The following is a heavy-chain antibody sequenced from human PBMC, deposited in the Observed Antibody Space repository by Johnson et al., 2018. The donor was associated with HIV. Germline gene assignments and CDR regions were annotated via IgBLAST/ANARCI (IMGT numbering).Heavy chain of an antibody. D-gene: IGHD3-3*01. CDR1: GFNFNIYG. CDR3: TKDSQPYYNFWSASPDVFDI. Sequence: VQLVESGGGVVQPGGSLRLSCAASGFNFNIYGLHWVRQSPGRGLEWVAFIRYDESDKYYVDSVKGRFTMSRDNSKNTVYLQMNSLRVEDTAVYYCTKDSQPYYNFWSASPDVFDIWGQGTMVSVSS. CDR2: IRYDESDK. V-gene: IGHV3-30*02. J-gene: IGHJ3*02.